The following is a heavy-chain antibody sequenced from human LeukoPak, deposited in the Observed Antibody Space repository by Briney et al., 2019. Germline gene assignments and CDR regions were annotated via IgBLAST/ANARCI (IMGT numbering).Heavy chain of an antibody. CDR3: ARDFGPGIAVAGTNYYYYGMDV. J-gene: IGHJ6*02. CDR2: FDPEDGET. D-gene: IGHD6-19*01. V-gene: IGHV1-24*01. Sequence: ASVKVSCKVSGYTLTELSMHWVRQAPGKGLEWMGGFDPEDGETIYAQKFQGRVTMTEDTSTDTAYMELSSLRSEDTAVYYCARDFGPGIAVAGTNYYYYGMDVWGQGTTVTVSS. CDR1: GYTLTELS.